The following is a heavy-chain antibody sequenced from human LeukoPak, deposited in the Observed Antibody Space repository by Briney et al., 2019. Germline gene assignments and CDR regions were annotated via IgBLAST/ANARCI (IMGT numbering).Heavy chain of an antibody. V-gene: IGHV3-43*01. CDR2: ISWDGGNT. Sequence: GGSLRLSCAASGFTFDDYTMHWVRQVPGKGLEWVSLISWDGGNTYYADSVKGRFTISRDNSKNSLYLQMNSLRTEDTALYYCATGSGTYSPDYWGQGTLVTVSS. CDR3: ATGSGTYSPDY. J-gene: IGHJ4*02. D-gene: IGHD3-10*01. CDR1: GFTFDDYT.